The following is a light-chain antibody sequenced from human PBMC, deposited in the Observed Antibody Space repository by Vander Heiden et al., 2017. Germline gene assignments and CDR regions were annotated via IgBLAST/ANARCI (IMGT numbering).Light chain of an antibody. J-gene: IGLJ2*01. CDR2: EVT. CDR1: TSDIRSYNL. Sequence: QSALTPPASGSGSPGQSITISCTGTTSDIRSYNLVSWYQQHPGKAPKLIIYEVTKRPLGVSHRFSGSKSGNTASLTISGLQAEDEAHYHCCSYAGSRTVVFGGGTSLTVV. CDR3: CSYAGSRTVV. V-gene: IGLV2-23*02.